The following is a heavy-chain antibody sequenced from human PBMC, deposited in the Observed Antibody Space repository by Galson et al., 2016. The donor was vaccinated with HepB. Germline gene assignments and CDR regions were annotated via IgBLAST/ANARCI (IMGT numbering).Heavy chain of an antibody. V-gene: IGHV4-39*01. CDR1: GDSISAVTYY. D-gene: IGHD3-10*01. J-gene: IGHJ2*01. CDR3: ARQRVSLWSGDLFSVGDSFTVNWYFDL. CDR2: IHYSGST. Sequence: SETLSLTCSVSGDSISAVTYYWGWIRQPPGKGPEWIGTIHYSGSTYYNPSLKGRVAISVDTSKNQFSLQLTSATAADTALYYCARQRVSLWSGDLFSVGDSFTVNWYFDLWGRGTNVIVSS.